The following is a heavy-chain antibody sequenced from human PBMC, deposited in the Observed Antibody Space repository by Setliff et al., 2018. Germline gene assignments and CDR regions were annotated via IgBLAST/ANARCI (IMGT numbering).Heavy chain of an antibody. V-gene: IGHV4-59*01. D-gene: IGHD3-10*01. CDR2: ISYSGKT. Sequence: PSETLSLTCTVSGGSINNYYWSWVRQPPGKGLEWLGYISYSGKTNYNPSLKSRVTMSVDTSKNQFSLKVDSVTPADTAMYYCARDGDYFGSGNRFDPWGQGTLVTVSS. J-gene: IGHJ5*02. CDR3: ARDGDYFGSGNRFDP. CDR1: GGSINNYY.